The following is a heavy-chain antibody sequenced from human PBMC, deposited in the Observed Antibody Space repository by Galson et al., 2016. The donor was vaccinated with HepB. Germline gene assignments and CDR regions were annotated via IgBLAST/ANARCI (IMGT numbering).Heavy chain of an antibody. D-gene: IGHD2-2*01. CDR1: GFTFSSYW. Sequence: SLRLSCAASGFTFSSYWMHWVRQAPGKGLEWVSRINSDGSDTTYADSVKGRFTTSRDNAKNTLYLQMDSLRAEDTAVYYCAKGFCISTSCYAGLAGYHYMDVWGKGTTVTVSS. CDR3: AKGFCISTSCYAGLAGYHYMDV. CDR2: INSDGSDT. J-gene: IGHJ6*03. V-gene: IGHV3-74*03.